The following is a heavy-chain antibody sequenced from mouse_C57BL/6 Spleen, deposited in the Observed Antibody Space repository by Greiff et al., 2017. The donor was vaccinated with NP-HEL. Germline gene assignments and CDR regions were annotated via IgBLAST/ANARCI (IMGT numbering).Heavy chain of an antibody. CDR2: IDPSDSET. CDR1: GYTFTSCW. J-gene: IGHJ3*01. V-gene: IGHV1-52*01. Sequence: QVQLQQPGAELVRPGSSVKLSCKASGYTFTSCWLHWVKQRPIQGLEWIGNIDPSDSETHYNQKFKDKATLTVDKSSSTAYMQLSSLTSEDSAVYYCASGSSPWFAYWGQGTLVTVSA. D-gene: IGHD1-1*01. CDR3: ASGSSPWFAY.